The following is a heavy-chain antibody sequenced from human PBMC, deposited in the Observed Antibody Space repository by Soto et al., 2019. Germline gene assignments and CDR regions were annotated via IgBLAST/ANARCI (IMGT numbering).Heavy chain of an antibody. J-gene: IGHJ4*02. V-gene: IGHV4-61*08. Sequence: SETLSLTCAVSGGSISSGGYSWTWIRQPPGKRLEWIGYVYFTGGTNYSPSLKSRITISRDTSRNQFSLELSSVTAADTAVYYAHFDSWGQGALVTVSS. CDR2: VYFTGGT. CDR1: GGSISSGGYS. CDR3: HFDS.